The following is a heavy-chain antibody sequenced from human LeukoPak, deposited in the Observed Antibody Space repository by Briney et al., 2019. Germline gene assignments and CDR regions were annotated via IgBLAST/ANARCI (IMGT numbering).Heavy chain of an antibody. CDR2: IYTSGST. V-gene: IGHV4-61*02. J-gene: IGHJ5*02. CDR1: GGSISSGTYY. D-gene: IGHD6-19*01. CDR3: ARDGSGWLNWFDP. Sequence: SETLSLTCTVSGGSISSGTYYWSWIRQPAGKGLEWIGRIYTSGSTNYNPSLKSRVTISLDLSKNQFSLKLSSVTAADTAVYYCARDGSGWLNWFDPWGQGTLVTVSS.